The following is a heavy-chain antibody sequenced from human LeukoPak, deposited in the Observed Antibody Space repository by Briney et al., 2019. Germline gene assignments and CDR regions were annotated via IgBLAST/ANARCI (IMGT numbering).Heavy chain of an antibody. D-gene: IGHD6-19*01. CDR1: GFTVSSNY. CDR2: IYSGGST. V-gene: IGHV3-53*01. CDR3: AKLMYSSGWADAFDI. Sequence: GGSLRLSCAASGFTVSSNYMSWVRQAPGKGLEWVSVIYSGGSTYYADSVKGRFTISRDNSKNTLYLQMNSLRAEDTAVYYCAKLMYSSGWADAFDIWGQGTMVTVSS. J-gene: IGHJ3*02.